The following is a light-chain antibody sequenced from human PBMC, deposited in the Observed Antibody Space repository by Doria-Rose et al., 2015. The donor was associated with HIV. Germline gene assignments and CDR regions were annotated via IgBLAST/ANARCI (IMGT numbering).Light chain of an antibody. CDR3: QQYYDTPS. V-gene: IGKV4-1*01. CDR2: WAS. CDR1: QSLLYTSKNY. J-gene: IGKJ3*01. Sequence: TQSPESLGMSLGERATLNCKSNQSLLYTSKNYLAWYQQKPGQPPKLLIYWASTRQSGVPARFSGCGSGTDFTLTISSLEAEDVAVYYCQQYYDTPSFGPGTTVDIQ.